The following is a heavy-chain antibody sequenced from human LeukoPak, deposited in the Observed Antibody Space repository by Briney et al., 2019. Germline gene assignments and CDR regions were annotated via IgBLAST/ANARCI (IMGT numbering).Heavy chain of an antibody. D-gene: IGHD6-19*01. CDR1: GYSISSGYY. J-gene: IGHJ3*02. CDR3: ARTIQGAGTVVDAFDI. CDR2: IYHSGST. V-gene: IGHV4-38-2*02. Sequence: KPSETLSLTCTVSGYSISSGYYWSWIRQPPGKGLEWIGSIYHSGSTYYNPSLKSRVTISVDTSKNQFSLKLSSVTAADTAVYYCARTIQGAGTVVDAFDIWGQGTMVTVSS.